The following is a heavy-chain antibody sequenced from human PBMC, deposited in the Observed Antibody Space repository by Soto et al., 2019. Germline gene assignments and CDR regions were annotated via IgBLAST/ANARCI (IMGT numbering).Heavy chain of an antibody. V-gene: IGHV4-30-4*01. CDR2: IYYSGST. D-gene: IGHD3-3*01. CDR3: ARVRGFLEWSGGDYYYYGMDV. J-gene: IGHJ6*02. Sequence: QVQLQESGPGLVKPSQTLSLTCTVSGGSISSGDYYWSWIRQPPGKGLEWIGYIYYSGSTYYNPSLKSRVTISVDTSKNQFSLKLSSVTAADTAVYYCARVRGFLEWSGGDYYYYGMDVWGQGTTVTVSS. CDR1: GGSISSGDYY.